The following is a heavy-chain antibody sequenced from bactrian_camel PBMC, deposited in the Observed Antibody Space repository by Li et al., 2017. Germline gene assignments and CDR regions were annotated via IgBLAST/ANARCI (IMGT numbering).Heavy chain of an antibody. D-gene: IGHD5*01. J-gene: IGHJ4*01. CDR2: IDEDGNT. V-gene: IGHV3S53*01. CDR3: AADPSRELWVGYPPYKY. Sequence: HVQLVESGGGLVQPGGSLRLSCEASGYTYRTDCMGWFRQAPGKEREGVAAIDEDGNTVYADSVKGRFTISKDNAKNTVYLQMNSLKPEDTAVYYCAADPSRELWVGYPPYKYWGQGTQV. CDR1: GYTYRTDC.